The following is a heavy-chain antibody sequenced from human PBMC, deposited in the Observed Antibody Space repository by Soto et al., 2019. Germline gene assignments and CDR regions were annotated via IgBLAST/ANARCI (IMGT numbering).Heavy chain of an antibody. Sequence: SLTCAVSGGSISSSNWWSWVRQPPGKGLEWIGEIYHSGSTNYNPSLKSRVTISVDKSKNQFSLKLSSVTAADTAVYYCAGWIQLQQYYYYGMDVWGQGTKVTVSS. J-gene: IGHJ6*02. V-gene: IGHV4-4*02. CDR1: GGSISSSNW. CDR2: IYHSGST. D-gene: IGHD5-18*01. CDR3: AGWIQLQQYYYYGMDV.